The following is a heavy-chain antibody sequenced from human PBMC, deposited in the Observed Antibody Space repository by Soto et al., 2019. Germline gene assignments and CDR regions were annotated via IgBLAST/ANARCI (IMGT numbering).Heavy chain of an antibody. J-gene: IGHJ6*03. CDR2: ISSSSSYI. V-gene: IGHV3-21*01. CDR3: ARVSFFCVGNFYFEMGYYYYMDV. D-gene: IGHD2-21*02. Sequence: PGGSLRLSCAASGFTFSSYSMNWVRQAPGKGLEWVSSISSSSSYIYYADSVKGRFTISRDNAKNSLYLQMNSMRAEDTVVYYCARVSFFCVGNFYFEMGYYYYMDVWGKGTTVTVSS. CDR1: GFTFSSYS.